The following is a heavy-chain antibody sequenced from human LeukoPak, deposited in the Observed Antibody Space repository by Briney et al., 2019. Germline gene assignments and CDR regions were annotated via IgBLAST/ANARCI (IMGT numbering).Heavy chain of an antibody. V-gene: IGHV3-23*01. Sequence: PGGSLSLSCAASGFTFSSYAMSWVRQAPGRGLEWVLAITGGGGSTYYADSVKGRFTISRDNSKNTLYLQMNSLRAEDTAVYYCAKITEVVAATYFDYWGQETLVTVSS. D-gene: IGHD2-15*01. J-gene: IGHJ4*02. CDR2: ITGGGGST. CDR1: GFTFSSYA. CDR3: AKITEVVAATYFDY.